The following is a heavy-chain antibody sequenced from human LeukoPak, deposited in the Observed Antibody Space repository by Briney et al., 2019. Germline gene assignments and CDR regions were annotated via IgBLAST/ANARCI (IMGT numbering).Heavy chain of an antibody. CDR3: ASASTVYYYYGMDV. CDR1: GGSISTYY. J-gene: IGHJ6*02. Sequence: PSETLSLTCTVSGGSISTYYWSWIRHPPGKGLELIGYIYYIGSTDYNPSLKSRSSISLDTSKNRFSLKLSSVTAADTAVYYCASASTVYYYYGMDVWGQGTTVTVSS. V-gene: IGHV4-59*12. CDR2: IYYIGST. D-gene: IGHD4-17*01.